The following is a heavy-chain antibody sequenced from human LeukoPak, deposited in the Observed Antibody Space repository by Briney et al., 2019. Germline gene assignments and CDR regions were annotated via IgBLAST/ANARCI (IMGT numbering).Heavy chain of an antibody. D-gene: IGHD3-22*01. V-gene: IGHV1-18*01. CDR3: ARRDYYDSSGYYETSPFDY. Sequence: ASVKFSCKASGYTFTSYGISWVRQAPGQGLEWMGWISAYNGNTNYAQKLQGRVTMTTDTSTSTAYMELRSLRSDDTAVYYCARRDYYDSSGYYETSPFDYWGQGTLVTVSS. J-gene: IGHJ4*02. CDR2: ISAYNGNT. CDR1: GYTFTSYG.